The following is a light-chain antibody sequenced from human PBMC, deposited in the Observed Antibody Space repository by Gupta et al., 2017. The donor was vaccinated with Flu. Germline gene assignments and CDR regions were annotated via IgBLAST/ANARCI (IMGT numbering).Light chain of an antibody. CDR1: QSISTY. Sequence: DIQMTQSPSSLSALVGDRVTITCRASQSISTYLNWYQQKPGKAPQVLIYGASTLQSGVPSRFSGSGSETEFTLTISNLQPEDFATYYCQYGTLTWSFGQGTKVEIK. CDR3: QYGTLTWS. CDR2: GAS. J-gene: IGKJ1*01. V-gene: IGKV1-39*01.